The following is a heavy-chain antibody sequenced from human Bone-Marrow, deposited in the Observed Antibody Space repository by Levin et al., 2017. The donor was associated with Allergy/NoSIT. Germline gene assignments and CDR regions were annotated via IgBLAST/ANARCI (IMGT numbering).Heavy chain of an antibody. Sequence: GGSLRLSCSGSGYTFPNYWISWVRQLPGKGLEWLGTIDPSDPYTNYSPSLQGHVTISTDQPVTPPYLQWTSLKASDTAIYYCAITYSNTVSVDIWGQGTKVTVAS. V-gene: IGHV5-10-1*01. J-gene: IGHJ3*02. D-gene: IGHD6-13*01. CDR1: GYTFPNYW. CDR2: IDPSDPYT. CDR3: AITYSNTVSVDI.